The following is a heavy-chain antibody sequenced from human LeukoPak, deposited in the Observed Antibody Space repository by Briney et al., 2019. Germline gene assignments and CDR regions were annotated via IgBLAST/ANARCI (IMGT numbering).Heavy chain of an antibody. V-gene: IGHV3-23*01. J-gene: IGHJ6*02. CDR1: GFTFSSYA. Sequence: PGGSLRLSCAASGFTFSSYAMSWVRQAPGKGLEWVSAISGSGGSTYYADSVKGRFTISRDNSKNTLYLQMNSLRAEDTAVYYCASSYDYGGGQPAVYYGMDVWGQGTTVTVSS. D-gene: IGHD4-23*01. CDR3: ASSYDYGGGQPAVYYGMDV. CDR2: ISGSGGST.